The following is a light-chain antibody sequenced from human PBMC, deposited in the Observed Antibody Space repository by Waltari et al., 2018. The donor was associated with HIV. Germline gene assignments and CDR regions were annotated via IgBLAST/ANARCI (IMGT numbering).Light chain of an antibody. CDR2: SNN. V-gene: IGLV1-44*01. CDR1: RSNIPSNT. Sequence: QSVLTQPPSASGTPGQRVTISCSGSRSNIPSNTVNWYQQLPGTAPKRLIYSNNQRPSGVPDRFSGSKSGTSASLAISGLQSEDEADYYSAAWDDNLNGWVFGGGTKLTVL. CDR3: AAWDDNLNGWV. J-gene: IGLJ3*02.